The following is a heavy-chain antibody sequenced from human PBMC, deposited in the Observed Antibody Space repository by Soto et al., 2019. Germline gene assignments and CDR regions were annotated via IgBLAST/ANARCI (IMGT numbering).Heavy chain of an antibody. Sequence: QDRLLQPGAEVKKPGASVTVSCKASGYSFTNYGITWVRQAPGQGLEWMGWISAFNGNTNYAQKLQGRVTMTTDASPSTAYMQLRSLRSDDTAVYYCARDRGVAPPVAGNTHYYYYMNVWGKGTTVTVSS. J-gene: IGHJ6*03. CDR3: ARDRGVAPPVAGNTHYYYYMNV. V-gene: IGHV1-18*01. CDR2: ISAFNGNT. D-gene: IGHD6-19*01. CDR1: GYSFTNYG.